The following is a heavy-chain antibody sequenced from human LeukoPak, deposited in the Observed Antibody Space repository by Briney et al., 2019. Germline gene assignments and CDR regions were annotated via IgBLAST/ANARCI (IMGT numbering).Heavy chain of an antibody. CDR1: GYTFTSYG. V-gene: IGHV1-18*01. J-gene: IGHJ2*01. Sequence: ASVKVSCKASGYTFTSYGISWVRQAPGQGLEWMGWISAYNGNTNYAQKLQGRVTMTTDTSTSTAYMELRSLRSDDTAVYYCARGGDVFPGYAHWYFDLWGRGTLVAVSS. CDR2: ISAYNGNT. D-gene: IGHD3-9*01. CDR3: ARGGDVFPGYAHWYFDL.